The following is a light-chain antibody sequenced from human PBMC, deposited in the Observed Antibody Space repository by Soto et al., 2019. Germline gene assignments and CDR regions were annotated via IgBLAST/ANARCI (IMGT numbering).Light chain of an antibody. CDR2: KAS. CDR1: QSISSW. CDR3: QQYNSYPWT. Sequence: DIQMTQSPSTLSASVGDRVTITCRASQSISSWLAWYQQKPGKAPKVLIYKASSLESGVPSRCSGSGSGTELTLTSSSLQPDDFATYYCQQYNSYPWTFGQGNKVEIK. V-gene: IGKV1-5*03. J-gene: IGKJ1*01.